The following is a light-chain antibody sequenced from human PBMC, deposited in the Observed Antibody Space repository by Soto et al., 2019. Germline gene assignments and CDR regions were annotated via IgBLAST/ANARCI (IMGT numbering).Light chain of an antibody. CDR2: GAS. CDR3: QQYGSSGT. V-gene: IGKV3-20*01. J-gene: IGKJ1*01. CDR1: QSVSNNY. Sequence: VFSQSPGTLALSPGGRATLSCRASQSVSNNYLAWYQQKPGQAPRLLIYGASNRATGIPDRFSGSGSGTDFTLTISRLEPEDFAVYYCQQYGSSGTFGQGTKVDIK.